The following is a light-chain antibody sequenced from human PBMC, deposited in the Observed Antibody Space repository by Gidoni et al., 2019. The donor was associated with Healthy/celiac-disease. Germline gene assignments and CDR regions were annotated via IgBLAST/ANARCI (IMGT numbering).Light chain of an antibody. J-gene: IGLJ7*01. Sequence: QSALTQPASVSGSPGQSITISCTGTSSDVGSHNLVSWYQQHPGKAPQLLIYEGSKRPSGVSNRFSGSKSGNTASLTISGLQAEDEADYYCCSYAGSNVFGGGTQLTVL. V-gene: IGLV2-23*01. CDR2: EGS. CDR3: CSYAGSNV. CDR1: SSDVGSHNL.